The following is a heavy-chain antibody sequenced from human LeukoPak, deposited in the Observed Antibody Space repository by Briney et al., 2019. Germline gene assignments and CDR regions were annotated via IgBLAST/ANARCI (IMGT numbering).Heavy chain of an antibody. CDR3: ARTRPQKSLFDY. J-gene: IGHJ4*02. Sequence: ESGPALVKPTQTLTLTCTFSGFSLSSSAMCVSWIRQPPGKALESLARIDWDDDKYYSTSLKTRLTISKDTSKNQVVLTMTNMDPVDTATYYCARTRPQKSLFDYWGQGTLVTVSS. V-gene: IGHV2-70*11. CDR2: IDWDDDK. CDR1: GFSLSSSAMC.